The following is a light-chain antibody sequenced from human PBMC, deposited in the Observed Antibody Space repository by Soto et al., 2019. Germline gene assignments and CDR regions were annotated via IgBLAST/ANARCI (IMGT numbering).Light chain of an antibody. Sequence: DIQMTDSPSSLSSSVGDGVTITFRASQNIIRHLNWYQHKPGRAPRLLIYAASTLQSGVPSRFTGSGSGTEFTLTITGLQPEDFATYYCQHSYNMPIAFGQGTRLEIK. CDR1: QNIIRH. V-gene: IGKV1-39*01. CDR2: AAS. J-gene: IGKJ5*01. CDR3: QHSYNMPIA.